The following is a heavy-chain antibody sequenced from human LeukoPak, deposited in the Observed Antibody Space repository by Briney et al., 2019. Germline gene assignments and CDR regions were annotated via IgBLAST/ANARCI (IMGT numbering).Heavy chain of an antibody. CDR2: IWYDGSNK. Sequence: GGSLRLSCAASGFTFSSYGMHWVRQAPGKGLEWVAVIWYDGSNKYYADSVKGRFTISRDNSKNTLYLQMNSLRAEDTAVYYCARGTTVTTKDGMDVWGQGTTVTVSS. D-gene: IGHD4-17*01. CDR1: GFTFSSYG. CDR3: ARGTTVTTKDGMDV. V-gene: IGHV3-33*01. J-gene: IGHJ6*02.